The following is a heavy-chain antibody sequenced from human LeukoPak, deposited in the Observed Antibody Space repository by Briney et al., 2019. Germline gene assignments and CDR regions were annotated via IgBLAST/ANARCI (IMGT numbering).Heavy chain of an antibody. CDR3: AKMRGQYYHSYYMDA. CDR2: GGSGGST. J-gene: IGHJ6*03. V-gene: IGHV3-23*01. Sequence: GGSLRLSCAASGFIFSSYAMRWVRQAPGKGLEWVSYGGSGGSTYYADSVKGRFTVSRDNSKSTLYLQMNSPTAEDTAVYYCAKMRGQYYHSYYMDAWGKGTTVTVSS. CDR1: GFIFSSYA.